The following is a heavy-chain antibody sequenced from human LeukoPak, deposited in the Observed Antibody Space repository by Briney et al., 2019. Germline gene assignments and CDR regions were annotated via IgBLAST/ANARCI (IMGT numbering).Heavy chain of an antibody. CDR3: ARDEYNWFDP. CDR1: GGSISSYY. Sequence: SETLSLTSTVSGGSISSYYWSWIRQPPGKGLEWIGYIYYSGSTNYNPSLKSRVTISVDTSKNQFSLKLSSVTAADTAVYYCARDEYNWFDPWGQGTLVTVSS. CDR2: IYYSGST. V-gene: IGHV4-59*01. J-gene: IGHJ5*02.